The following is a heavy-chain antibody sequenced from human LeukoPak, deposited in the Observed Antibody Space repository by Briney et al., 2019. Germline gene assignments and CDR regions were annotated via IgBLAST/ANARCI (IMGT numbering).Heavy chain of an antibody. CDR1: GGSISSYY. Sequence: SETLSLTCTVSGGSISSYYWSWIRQPPGKGLEWIGYIYYSGSTNYNPSLKSRVTISVDTSKNQFSLKLSSMTAADTAMYYCARQWGYSYGYLNYWGQGTLVTVSS. CDR3: ARQWGYSYGYLNY. V-gene: IGHV4-59*08. CDR2: IYYSGST. D-gene: IGHD5-18*01. J-gene: IGHJ4*02.